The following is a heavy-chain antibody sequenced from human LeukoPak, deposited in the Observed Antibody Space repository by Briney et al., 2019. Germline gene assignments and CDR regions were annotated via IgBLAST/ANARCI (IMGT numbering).Heavy chain of an antibody. CDR2: IGTAGNT. J-gene: IGHJ3*02. CDR1: GFAFSSYD. D-gene: IGHD3-10*01. CDR3: ARAYRGYYGSGSYYNDAFDI. V-gene: IGHV3-13*04. Sequence: PGGSLRPSCAASGFAFSSYDMHWVRQATGKGLEWVLAIGTAGNTYYPGSVKGRFTISRENAKSSLYLQMNSLRAGDTAVYYCARAYRGYYGSGSYYNDAFDIWGQGTMVTVSS.